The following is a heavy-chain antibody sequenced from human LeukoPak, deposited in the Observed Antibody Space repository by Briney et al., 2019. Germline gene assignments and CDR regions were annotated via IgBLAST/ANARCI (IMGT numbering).Heavy chain of an antibody. J-gene: IGHJ4*02. D-gene: IGHD1-26*01. V-gene: IGHV4-61*01. Sequence: SETLSLTCTVSGASVSSGTYFWSWIRQPPGKVLEGIGYISNSERTNYNPSLKSRVTISADTSKNQFSLKLSSVTAADTAVYYCARDRHAYSGTDYWGQGTLVTVSS. CDR3: ARDRHAYSGTDY. CDR2: ISNSERT. CDR1: GASVSSGTYF.